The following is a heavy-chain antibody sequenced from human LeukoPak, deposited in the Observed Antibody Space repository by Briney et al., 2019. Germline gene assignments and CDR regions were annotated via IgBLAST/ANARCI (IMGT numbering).Heavy chain of an antibody. D-gene: IGHD5-12*01. CDR3: ARAPEGYSGYDLQIYYYYYGMDV. Sequence: PGGSLRLSCAASGFTFSDYYMSWIRQAPGKGLEWVSYISSSGSTIYYADSVKGRFTISRDNAKNSLYLQMNSLRAEDTAVYYCARAPEGYSGYDLQIYYYYYGMDVWGQGTTVTVSS. J-gene: IGHJ6*02. CDR2: ISSSGSTI. V-gene: IGHV3-11*01. CDR1: GFTFSDYY.